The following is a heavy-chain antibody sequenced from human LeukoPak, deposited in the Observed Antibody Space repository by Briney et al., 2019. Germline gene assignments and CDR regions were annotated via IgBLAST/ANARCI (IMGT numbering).Heavy chain of an antibody. D-gene: IGHD2-2*01. V-gene: IGHV1-69*13. CDR1: GGTFSSYA. J-gene: IGHJ5*02. CDR3: ARALTPIVVVPAATPGWFDP. CDR2: IIPIFGIA. Sequence: SVKVSCKASGGTFSSYAISWVREAPGQGVEWMGGIIPIFGIANYAQKFRGRVTITADESTSTAYMELSSLRSEDTAVYYCARALTPIVVVPAATPGWFDPWGQGTLVTVSS.